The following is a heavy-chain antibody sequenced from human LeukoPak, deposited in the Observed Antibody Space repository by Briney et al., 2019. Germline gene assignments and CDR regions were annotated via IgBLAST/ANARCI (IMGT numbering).Heavy chain of an antibody. J-gene: IGHJ6*03. V-gene: IGHV1-18*01. CDR1: GYTFTNYG. CDR2: ISAYNGNT. D-gene: IGHD1-1*01. CDR3: ARGSNWNDESNYYYYMDV. Sequence: ASVKVSCKASGYTFTNYGISWVRQAPGQGLEWMGWISAYNGNTNYAQKLQGRVTMTTDTYTSKAYMELRSLISDDTAVYYCARGSNWNDESNYYYYMDVWGKGTTVTISS.